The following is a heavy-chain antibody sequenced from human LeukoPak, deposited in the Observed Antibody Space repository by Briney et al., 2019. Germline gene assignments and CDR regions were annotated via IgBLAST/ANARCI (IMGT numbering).Heavy chain of an antibody. V-gene: IGHV3-30*02. CDR2: IRYGGSNK. D-gene: IGHD4-23*01. CDR3: ANHDYGGNLLSGY. J-gene: IGHJ4*02. Sequence: GGSLRLSCAASGFTFSSYGMHWVRQAPGKGLEWVAFIRYGGSNKYYADPVKGRFTISRDNSKNTLYLQMNSLRAEDTAVYYCANHDYGGNLLSGYWGQGTLVTVSS. CDR1: GFTFSSYG.